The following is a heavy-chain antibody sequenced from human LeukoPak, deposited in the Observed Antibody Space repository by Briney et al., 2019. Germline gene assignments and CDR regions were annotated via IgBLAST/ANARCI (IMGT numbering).Heavy chain of an antibody. J-gene: IGHJ6*02. V-gene: IGHV3-30-3*01. Sequence: PGRYLRLSCAASGFTFSSYAMHWVRQAPGKGLEWLAVISYDGSNKYYADSVKGRFTISRDNSKNTLYLQMNSLRAEDTAVYYCASIPGGGRDYYYGMDVWGQGTTVTVSS. CDR3: ASIPGGGRDYYYGMDV. CDR1: GFTFSSYA. D-gene: IGHD1-26*01. CDR2: ISYDGSNK.